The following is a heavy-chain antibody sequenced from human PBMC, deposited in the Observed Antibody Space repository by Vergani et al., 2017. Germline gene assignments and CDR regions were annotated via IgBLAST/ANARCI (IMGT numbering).Heavy chain of an antibody. CDR2: IFYSGTT. V-gene: IGHV4-31*11. CDR1: GGSISSGDHC. J-gene: IGHJ6*03. CDR3: ARVDTQVPATSHFYYMDV. Sequence: QVHLQESGPGVGKPSQTLSLTCAVSGGSISSGDHCWTWIRQRPGKGLEWIGYIFYSGTTYDNPSLRSRLTISVDTSQNQFSLKLRSVTAADTAVYYCARVDTQVPATSHFYYMDVWGKGTTVVVSS. D-gene: IGHD6-25*01.